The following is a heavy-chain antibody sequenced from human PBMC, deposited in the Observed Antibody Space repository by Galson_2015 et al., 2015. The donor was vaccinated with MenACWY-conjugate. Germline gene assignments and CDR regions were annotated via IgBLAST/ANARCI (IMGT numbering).Heavy chain of an antibody. J-gene: IGHJ5*02. CDR3: AKHSLGGWFDP. Sequence: SETLSLTCIVSGGFIRSNYWSWIRQVPGKGLEWVGYKYYGGSSNYNPSLKSRVTISGDTSKNHLSLKLSAVTAADTAVYYCAKHSLGGWFDPWGQGTLVTVSS. D-gene: IGHD3-10*01. V-gene: IGHV4-59*08. CDR1: GGFIRSNY. CDR2: KYYGGSS.